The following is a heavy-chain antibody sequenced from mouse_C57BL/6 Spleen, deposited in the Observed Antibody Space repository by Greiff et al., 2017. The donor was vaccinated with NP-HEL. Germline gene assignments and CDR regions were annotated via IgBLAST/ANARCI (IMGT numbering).Heavy chain of an antibody. D-gene: IGHD2-3*01. V-gene: IGHV1-64*01. CDR2: IHPNSGST. Sequence: VQLQQPGAELVKPGASVKLSCKASGYTFTSYWMHWVKQRPGQGLEWIGMIHPNSGSTNYNEKFKSKATLTVDKSSSTAYMQLSSLTSEDSAIYYCARWKIYDGYYWFAYWGQGTLVTVSA. CDR1: GYTFTSYW. CDR3: ARWKIYDGYYWFAY. J-gene: IGHJ3*01.